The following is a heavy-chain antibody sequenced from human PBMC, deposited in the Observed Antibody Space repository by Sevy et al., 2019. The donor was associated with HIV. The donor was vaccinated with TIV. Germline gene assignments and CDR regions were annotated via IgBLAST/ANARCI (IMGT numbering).Heavy chain of an antibody. D-gene: IGHD1-26*01. CDR2: ISTSSSYI. V-gene: IGHV3-21*01. J-gene: IGHJ4*02. Sequence: GGSLRLSCAASGFTFSSYSMNWVRQAPGKGLEWVSSISTSSSYIYYADSVKGRFTISSDNAKNSLYLQMNSLRAEDTAVYDCARDEVGGSYWEFDYWGQGTLVTVSS. CDR1: GFTFSSYS. CDR3: ARDEVGGSYWEFDY.